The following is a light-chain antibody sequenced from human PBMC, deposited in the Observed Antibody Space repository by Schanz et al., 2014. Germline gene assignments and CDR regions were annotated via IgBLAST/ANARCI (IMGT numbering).Light chain of an antibody. CDR2: EVS. CDR1: SSDVGGYNY. V-gene: IGLV2-8*01. J-gene: IGLJ1*01. CDR3: SSYTTTSTAV. Sequence: QSALTQPPSASGSPGQSVTISCTGTSSDVGGYNYVSWYQQHPGKAPKLMIYEVSKRPSGVPDRFSGSKSGNTASLTVSGLQAEDEADYYCSSYTTTSTAVFGPGTKLTVL.